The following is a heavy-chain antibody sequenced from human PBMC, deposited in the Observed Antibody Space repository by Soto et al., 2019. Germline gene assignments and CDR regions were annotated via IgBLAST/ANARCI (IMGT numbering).Heavy chain of an antibody. J-gene: IGHJ4*02. D-gene: IGHD2-21*02. CDR1: GFTVSSKY. V-gene: IGHV3-53*01. Sequence: EVQLVESGGGLIQPGGSLRLSCAASGFTVSSKYMTWVRQAAGKGLEWVSVIYSDGSTYYADSVKGRFTISRDNSKNTLYLQMNSLRVEDTAVYYCASAAVTAPDYWGQGTLGTVSS. CDR2: IYSDGST. CDR3: ASAAVTAPDY.